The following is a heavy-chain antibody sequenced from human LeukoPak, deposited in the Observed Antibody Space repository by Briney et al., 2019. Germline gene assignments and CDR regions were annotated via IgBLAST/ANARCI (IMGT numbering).Heavy chain of an antibody. CDR2: ISSSGRTI. CDR1: GFTFSSYE. J-gene: IGHJ5*02. V-gene: IGHV3-48*03. Sequence: GGSLRLSCAASGFTFSSYEMNWVRQAPGKGLEWVSYISSSGRTIYYADSVKGRFTISRDNAKNSLYLQMNSLRAEDTAVYYCARAGTPRNWFDPWGQGTLVTVSS. CDR3: ARAGTPRNWFDP. D-gene: IGHD2-15*01.